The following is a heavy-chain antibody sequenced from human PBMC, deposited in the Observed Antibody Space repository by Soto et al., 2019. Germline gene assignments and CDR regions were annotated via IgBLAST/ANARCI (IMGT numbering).Heavy chain of an antibody. J-gene: IGHJ2*01. CDR1: GYTFTSYA. D-gene: IGHD4-17*01. Sequence: ASVKVSCKASGYTFTSYAMHWVRQAPGQRLEWMGWINAGNGNTKYSQKFQGRVTITSDTSASTAYMELSSLRSEDTAVYYCARHLHLREKDGDYGNGDWYFDLWGRGTLVTVSS. V-gene: IGHV1-3*01. CDR2: INAGNGNT. CDR3: ARHLHLREKDGDYGNGDWYFDL.